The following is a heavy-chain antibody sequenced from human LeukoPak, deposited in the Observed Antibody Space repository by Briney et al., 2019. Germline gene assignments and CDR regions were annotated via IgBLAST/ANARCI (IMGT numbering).Heavy chain of an antibody. CDR3: ARLGIAAAGTMDNWFDP. Sequence: GESLKISCKGSGYSFTSYWIGWVRQMPGKGLEWMGIIYPGDSDTRYSPSFQGQVTISADKSISTAYLQWSSLKASDTAMYYCARLGIAAAGTMDNWFDPWGQGTLVTVSS. J-gene: IGHJ5*02. CDR2: IYPGDSDT. CDR1: GYSFTSYW. D-gene: IGHD6-13*01. V-gene: IGHV5-51*01.